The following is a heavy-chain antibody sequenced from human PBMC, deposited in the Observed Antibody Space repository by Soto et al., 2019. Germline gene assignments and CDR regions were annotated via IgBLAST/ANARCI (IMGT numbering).Heavy chain of an antibody. CDR3: ARVPSL. V-gene: IGHV4-30-2*01. CDR2: IYHSGRT. Sequence: QLQLQESGSELVKPSQTLSLTCAVSGGSISSGGYSWSWIRQPPGKGLEWIGYIYHSGRTYYNPSLKRRVTISVDRSKNQFSLKLSSVTAADTAVYYGARVPSLWARGTLVTVSS. CDR1: GGSISSGGYS. J-gene: IGHJ2*01.